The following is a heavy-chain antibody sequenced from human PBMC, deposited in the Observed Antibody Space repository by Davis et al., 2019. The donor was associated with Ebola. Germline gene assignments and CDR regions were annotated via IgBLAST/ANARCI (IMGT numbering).Heavy chain of an antibody. D-gene: IGHD5-12*01. CDR3: ASGWLRTYFDY. V-gene: IGHV6-1*01. CDR1: GDSVSINSAG. Sequence: HSQTLSLTCAISGDSVSINSAGWNWIRQSPSRGLGWLGRTYYNSKWFHDYAPSVKTRITINADTSKNLFSLQLSSVTPEDTAVYYCASGWLRTYFDYWGQGALVTVSS. CDR2: TYYNSKWFH. J-gene: IGHJ4*02.